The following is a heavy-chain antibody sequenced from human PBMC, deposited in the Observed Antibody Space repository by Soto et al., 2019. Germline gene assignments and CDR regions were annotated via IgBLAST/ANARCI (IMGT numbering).Heavy chain of an antibody. CDR1: GFTFSSYA. CDR3: ATNFIPDYGDYYYYMDV. Sequence: QPGGSLRLSCAASGFTFSSYAMSWVRQAPGKGLEWVSAISGSGGSTYYADSVKGRFTISRDNAKNSLYLQMNSLRAEDTAVYYCATNFIPDYGDYYYYMDVWGKGTTVTVSS. V-gene: IGHV3-23*01. J-gene: IGHJ6*03. D-gene: IGHD4-17*01. CDR2: ISGSGGST.